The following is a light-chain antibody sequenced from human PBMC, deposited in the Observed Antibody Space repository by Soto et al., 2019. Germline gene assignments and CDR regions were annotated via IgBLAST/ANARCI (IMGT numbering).Light chain of an antibody. CDR1: QSFSNY. V-gene: IGKV1-5*01. CDR2: DAS. J-gene: IGKJ2*01. CDR3: QQHSSYYT. Sequence: DIQMTQSPSTLSASVGERVTITCRASQSFSNYLAWYQLKPGEAPKLLIYDASNLENGVPSRFSGSGSGTEFTRTISSLQPDDFATYYCQQHSSYYTFGQGTKLEIK.